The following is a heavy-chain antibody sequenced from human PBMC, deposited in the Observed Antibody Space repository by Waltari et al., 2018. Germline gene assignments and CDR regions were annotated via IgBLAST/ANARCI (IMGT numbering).Heavy chain of an antibody. J-gene: IGHJ6*02. D-gene: IGHD5-12*01. Sequence: QVQLQESGPGLVKPSETLSLTCAVSGYSISRGYYWGWIRQPPGRGLEWIGSIYHSGSTYYNPSLKSRVTISVDTSKNQFSLKLSSVTAADTAVYYCARHTSGYEPGYYYYGMDVWGQGTTVTVSS. V-gene: IGHV4-38-2*01. CDR3: ARHTSGYEPGYYYYGMDV. CDR2: IYHSGST. CDR1: GYSISRGYY.